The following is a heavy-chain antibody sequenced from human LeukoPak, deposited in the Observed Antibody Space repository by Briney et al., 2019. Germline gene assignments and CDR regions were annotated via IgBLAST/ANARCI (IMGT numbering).Heavy chain of an antibody. D-gene: IGHD2-21*01. CDR2: ISSSSSYI. CDR3: ARDAYCGGDCQISFDY. J-gene: IGHJ4*02. Sequence: GGSLRLSCAASGFTFSGYSMNWVRQAPGKGLEWVSSISSSSSYIYYADSVKGRFTISRDNAKNSLYLQMNSLRAEDTAVYYCARDAYCGGDCQISFDYWGQGTLVTVSS. CDR1: GFTFSGYS. V-gene: IGHV3-21*01.